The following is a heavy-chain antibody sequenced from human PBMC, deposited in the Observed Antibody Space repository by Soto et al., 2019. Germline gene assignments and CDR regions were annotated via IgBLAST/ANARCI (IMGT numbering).Heavy chain of an antibody. V-gene: IGHV4-59*01. CDR3: ARSPRARDNWFDP. Sequence: QVQLQESGPGLVKPSETLSLTCTVSGGSISSYYWSWIRQPPGKGLEWIGYIYYSGSTNYNPSLKSGVTISVDTSKNQCSLKLSSVTAADTAVYYCARSPRARDNWFDPWGQGTLVTVSS. CDR2: IYYSGST. CDR1: GGSISSYY. J-gene: IGHJ5*02.